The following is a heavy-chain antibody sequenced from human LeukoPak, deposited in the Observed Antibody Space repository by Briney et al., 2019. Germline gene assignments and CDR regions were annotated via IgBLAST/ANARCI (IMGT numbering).Heavy chain of an antibody. V-gene: IGHV4-4*09. Sequence: PSETLSLTCTVSGGSISSHYWSWIRQPPGKGLEWIGYIYTSGSTNYNPSLKSRVTISVDTSKNQFSLELSSVTAADTAVYYCARYYYDSSGRQSGAFDIWGQGTMVTVSS. J-gene: IGHJ3*02. CDR1: GGSISSHY. CDR3: ARYYYDSSGRQSGAFDI. D-gene: IGHD3-22*01. CDR2: IYTSGST.